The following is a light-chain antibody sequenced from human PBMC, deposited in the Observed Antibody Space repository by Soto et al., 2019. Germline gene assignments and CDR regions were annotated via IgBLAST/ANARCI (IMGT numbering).Light chain of an antibody. CDR1: QSVNTN. Sequence: EVVMTQSPATLSASPGERATLSCRASQSVNTNLAWYQKKPGQAPTVLVYAASTRATAIPDRFSGSGSGTDFTLTISSLQPEDFALYYCQEYNDWPRGTFGQGTKVEVK. V-gene: IGKV3-15*01. J-gene: IGKJ1*01. CDR3: QEYNDWPRGT. CDR2: AAS.